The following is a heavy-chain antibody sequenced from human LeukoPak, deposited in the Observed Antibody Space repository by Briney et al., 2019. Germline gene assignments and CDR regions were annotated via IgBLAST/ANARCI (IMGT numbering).Heavy chain of an antibody. CDR2: IYYSGST. CDR1: AGSISNYY. Sequence: SETLSLTCTVSAGSISNYYWSWIRQPPGKGLEWIGYIYYSGSTNYNPSLKSRVTISVDTSKNQFSLKLSSVTAADTALYYCARDLKQQLVLGAFDIWGQGTMVTVSS. CDR3: ARDLKQQLVLGAFDI. J-gene: IGHJ3*02. V-gene: IGHV4-59*01. D-gene: IGHD6-13*01.